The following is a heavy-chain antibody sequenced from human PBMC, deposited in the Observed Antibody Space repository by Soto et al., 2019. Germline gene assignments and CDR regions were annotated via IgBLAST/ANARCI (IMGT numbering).Heavy chain of an antibody. D-gene: IGHD3-3*01. CDR3: ARDRDFWSGLYGMDV. Sequence: RSLTCAVSGYSISSGYYWGWIRQPPGKGLEWIGSIYHSGSTYYNPSLKSRVTISVDTSKNQFSLKLSSVTAADTAVYYCARDRDFWSGLYGMDVWGQGTTVTVSS. CDR2: IYHSGST. CDR1: GYSISSGYY. V-gene: IGHV4-38-2*02. J-gene: IGHJ6*02.